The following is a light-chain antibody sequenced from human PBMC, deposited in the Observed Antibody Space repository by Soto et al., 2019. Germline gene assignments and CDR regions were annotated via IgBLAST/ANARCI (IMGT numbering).Light chain of an antibody. CDR1: QSINSF. CDR3: QQYGGSPRT. V-gene: IGKV3-20*01. CDR2: GAS. J-gene: IGKJ1*01. Sequence: EIVLTQSPDTLSLSPGEGATLSCRASQSINSFLAWYQQRRGQAPRLLIHGASNRATGIPDRFSGSGSGTDFTLTISRLEPEDFAVYYCQQYGGSPRTFGQGTKVEVK.